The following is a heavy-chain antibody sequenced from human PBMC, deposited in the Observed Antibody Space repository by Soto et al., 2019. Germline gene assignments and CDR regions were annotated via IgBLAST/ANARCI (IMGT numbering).Heavy chain of an antibody. CDR3: AKDSLPSYYYGSGSYFSHFDY. Sequence: GGSLRLSCAASGFTFSSYGMSWVRQAPGMGLEWVSAISGSGGSTYYADSVKGRYTISRDNSKNTLHLQMNSLRAEDTAVYYWAKDSLPSYYYGSGSYFSHFDYWGQGTLVTVSS. CDR2: ISGSGGST. V-gene: IGHV3-23*01. D-gene: IGHD3-10*01. CDR1: GFTFSSYG. J-gene: IGHJ4*02.